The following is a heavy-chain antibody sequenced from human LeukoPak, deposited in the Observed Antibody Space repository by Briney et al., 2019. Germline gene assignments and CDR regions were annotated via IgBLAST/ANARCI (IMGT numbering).Heavy chain of an antibody. CDR2: INPNSGVT. CDR3: ARERAEWGGKLWFDY. Sequence: GASVKVSCKASGYTFIGFYIHWVRQAPGQGLEWMGWINPNSGVTNYAQKFQGRVTMTRDTSISTAYMELSRLRSDDTAVYYCARERAEWGGKLWFDYWGQGTLVTVSS. D-gene: IGHD5-18*01. V-gene: IGHV1-2*02. CDR1: GYTFIGFY. J-gene: IGHJ4*02.